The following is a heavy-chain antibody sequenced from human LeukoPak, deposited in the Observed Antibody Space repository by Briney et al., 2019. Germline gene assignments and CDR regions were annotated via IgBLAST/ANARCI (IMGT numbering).Heavy chain of an antibody. Sequence: ASVKVSCKASGYTFTSYAMNWVRQAPGQGLEWMGWINTNTGNPTYAQGFTGRFVFSLDTSVSTAYLQISSLKAEDTAVYYCARGRGIRYFDWLLEGYYYYGMDVWGQGTTVTVSS. CDR3: ARGRGIRYFDWLLEGYYYYGMDV. CDR1: GYTFTSYA. V-gene: IGHV7-4-1*02. D-gene: IGHD3-9*01. CDR2: INTNTGNP. J-gene: IGHJ6*02.